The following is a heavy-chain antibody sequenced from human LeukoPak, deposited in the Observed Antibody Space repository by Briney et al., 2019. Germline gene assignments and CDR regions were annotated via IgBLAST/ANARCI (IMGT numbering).Heavy chain of an antibody. CDR2: ISAYNGNT. Sequence: ASVNVSCKASVYTLTIYGTSWVRQAPGQGLEWMGWISAYNGNTNYAQKLQGRVTMTTDTSTSTAYMELRSLRTDDTAVYYCARLNRQLWLQTDCWGQGTLVTVSS. CDR3: ARLNRQLWLQTDC. V-gene: IGHV1-18*01. CDR1: VYTLTIYG. D-gene: IGHD5-18*01. J-gene: IGHJ4*02.